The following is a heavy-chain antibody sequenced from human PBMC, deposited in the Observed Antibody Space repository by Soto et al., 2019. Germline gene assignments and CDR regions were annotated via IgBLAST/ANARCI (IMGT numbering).Heavy chain of an antibody. J-gene: IGHJ6*03. CDR2: INPDGSIT. V-gene: IGHV3-74*01. CDR3: ARVLRGYYYMAF. Sequence: EVQLVESGGGLVQPGESLRLSCAASGFTFTNYWMHWVRQAPGKGLVWVSRINPDGSITSHADSVKGRFTISRDNAKNTLYLQMSSLSPEDRVVYYCARVLRGYYYMAFW. CDR1: GFTFTNYW.